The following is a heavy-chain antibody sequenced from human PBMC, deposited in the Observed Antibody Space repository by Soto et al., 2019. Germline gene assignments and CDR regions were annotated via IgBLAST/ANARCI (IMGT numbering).Heavy chain of an antibody. CDR1: GGSISSGDYY. Sequence: PSETLSLPCAFSGGSISSGDYYWGWVRQPPGKGLEWIGYIYYSGSTYYNPSLKSRVTISVDTSKNQFSLKLSSVTAADTAVYYCARVVTAIQGFDYWGQGALVTVSS. V-gene: IGHV4-30-4*01. CDR3: ARVVTAIQGFDY. CDR2: IYYSGST. D-gene: IGHD2-21*02. J-gene: IGHJ4*02.